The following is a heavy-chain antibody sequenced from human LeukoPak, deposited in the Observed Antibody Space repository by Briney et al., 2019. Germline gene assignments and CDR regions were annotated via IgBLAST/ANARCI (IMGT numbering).Heavy chain of an antibody. CDR3: AKDSALWDFWSGYCLFDY. CDR1: GFTFSSYA. J-gene: IGHJ4*02. D-gene: IGHD3-3*01. CDR2: ISGSGGST. V-gene: IGHV3-23*01. Sequence: GGSLRLSCAASGFTFSSYAMSWVRQAPGKGLEWVSAISGSGGSTYYADSVKGRFTISRDNSKNTLCLQMNSLRAEDTAVYYCAKDSALWDFWSGYCLFDYWGQGTLVTVSS.